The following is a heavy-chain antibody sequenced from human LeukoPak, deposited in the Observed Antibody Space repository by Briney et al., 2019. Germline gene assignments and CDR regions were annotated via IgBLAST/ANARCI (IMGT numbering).Heavy chain of an antibody. J-gene: IGHJ6*03. D-gene: IGHD3-10*01. CDR2: IYYSGSA. Sequence: PSETLSLTCTVSGGSISSSSSYWGWIRQPPGKRLEWIGSIYYSGSAYYNPSLKSRVTMCVDTSKNQFSLKLSSVTAADTAVYYCARPHGSGYYYYFMDVWGKGATVTVSS. V-gene: IGHV4-39*01. CDR1: GGSISSSSSY. CDR3: ARPHGSGYYYYFMDV.